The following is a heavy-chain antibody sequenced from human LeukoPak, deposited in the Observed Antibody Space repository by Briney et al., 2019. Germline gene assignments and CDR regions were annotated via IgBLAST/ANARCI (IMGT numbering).Heavy chain of an antibody. D-gene: IGHD6-13*01. V-gene: IGHV3-53*01. Sequence: GGSLRLSCAASGFTVSSNYMSWVRQAPGKGLEWVSVIYSGGSSYYADSVKGRFTISRDNSKNTLYLQMNSLRAEDTAVYYCARLGGYSSSWYAEWGQGTLVTVSS. J-gene: IGHJ4*02. CDR2: IYSGGSS. CDR1: GFTVSSNY. CDR3: ARLGGYSSSWYAE.